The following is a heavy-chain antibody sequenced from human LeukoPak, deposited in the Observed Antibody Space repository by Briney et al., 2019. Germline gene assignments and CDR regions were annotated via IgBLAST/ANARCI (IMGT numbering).Heavy chain of an antibody. CDR3: ARVSGYSYAFDI. Sequence: WASVKVSCKASGYTFTGYYMHWVRQAPGQGLEWMGWINPNSGGTNYAQKFQGRVTMTRDTSISTAYMELSRLRSDDTAVYYCARVSGYSYAFDIWGQGTMVTASS. CDR1: GYTFTGYY. CDR2: INPNSGGT. V-gene: IGHV1-2*02. J-gene: IGHJ3*02. D-gene: IGHD5-18*01.